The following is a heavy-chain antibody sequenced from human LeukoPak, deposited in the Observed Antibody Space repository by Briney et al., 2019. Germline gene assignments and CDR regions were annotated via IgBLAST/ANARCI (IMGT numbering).Heavy chain of an antibody. Sequence: GGSLRLSCAASTFSFSRYPMGWVRQAPGKGLEWVSGISAGGDGTYHADPVKGRFTISRDNSKNTLFLQMNNLRAEDTAKYYCAKSLLTTAAGTGRAFDIWGQGTMVTVSS. CDR1: TFSFSRYP. V-gene: IGHV3-23*01. CDR2: ISAGGDGT. J-gene: IGHJ3*02. D-gene: IGHD2/OR15-2a*01. CDR3: AKSLLTTAAGTGRAFDI.